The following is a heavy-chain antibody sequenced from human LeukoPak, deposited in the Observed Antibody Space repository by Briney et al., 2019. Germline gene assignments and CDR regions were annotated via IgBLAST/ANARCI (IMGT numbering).Heavy chain of an antibody. V-gene: IGHV3-66*01. D-gene: IGHD5-12*01. CDR3: VRDLDGYNRHLDY. CDR1: RVNAAGNY. CDR2: IYHGTAR. J-gene: IGHJ4*02. Sequence: GGSLRLSCAASRVNAAGNYMSCVRQAPGEGLESGSVIYHGTARFYADSVKGRFTISRDNSVNTLYLQMNSLRAEDTAVYYCVRDLDGYNRHLDYWGQGTLVTVSS.